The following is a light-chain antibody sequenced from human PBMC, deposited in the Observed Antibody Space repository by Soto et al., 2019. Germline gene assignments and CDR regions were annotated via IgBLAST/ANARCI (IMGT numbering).Light chain of an antibody. CDR3: SSYTSSSTYV. CDR2: EVS. J-gene: IGLJ1*01. Sequence: QSVLTQPASVSGSPGQSITISCTATSSDVGAYNYFSWYQQHPGNAPELMIYEVSNLPAVVSTGFSGSKSGNTASLTISGLQAEDEAYYYCSSYTSSSTYVFGTGTKVTV. V-gene: IGLV2-14*01. CDR1: SSDVGAYNY.